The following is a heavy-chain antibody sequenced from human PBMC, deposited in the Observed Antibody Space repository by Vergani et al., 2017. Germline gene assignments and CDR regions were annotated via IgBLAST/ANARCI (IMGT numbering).Heavy chain of an antibody. D-gene: IGHD5-18*01. V-gene: IGHV3-23*01. CDR3: AKGIQRVPGEDTYYYGMDV. CDR1: GFTFSSYA. Sequence: EVQLLESGGGLVQPGGSLRLSCAASGFTFSSYAMSWVRQAPGKGLEWVSAISGSGGSTYYADSVKGRFTISRDNSKNTLYLQMNSLRAEDTAVYYCAKGIQRVPGEDTYYYGMDVWGQGTTVTVSS. CDR2: ISGSGGST. J-gene: IGHJ6*02.